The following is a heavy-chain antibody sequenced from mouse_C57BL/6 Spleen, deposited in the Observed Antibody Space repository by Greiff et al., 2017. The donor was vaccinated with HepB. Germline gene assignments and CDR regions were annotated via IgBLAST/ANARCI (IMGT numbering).Heavy chain of an antibody. V-gene: IGHV1-82*01. CDR2: IYPGDGDT. D-gene: IGHD1-1*01. Sequence: VQLQQSGPELVKPGASVKISCKASGYAFSSSWMNWVKQRPGKGLEWIGRIYPGDGDTNYNGKFKGKATLTADKSSSTAYMQLSSLTSEDSAVYFCARSGYGSSDGYAMDYWGQGTSVTVSS. CDR3: ARSGYGSSDGYAMDY. J-gene: IGHJ4*01. CDR1: GYAFSSSW.